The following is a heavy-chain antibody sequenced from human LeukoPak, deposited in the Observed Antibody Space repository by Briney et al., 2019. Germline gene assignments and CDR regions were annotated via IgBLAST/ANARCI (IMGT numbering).Heavy chain of an antibody. CDR1: GFTFSSYW. Sequence: GGSLRLSCAASGFTFSSYWMSWVRQAPGKGLEWVANIKQDGSEKYYVDSVKGRFTISRDNAKNSLYLQMNSLRAEDTAVYYCARVRVGGRSPDWFDPWGQGTLVTVSS. D-gene: IGHD1-26*01. J-gene: IGHJ5*02. CDR2: IKQDGSEK. V-gene: IGHV3-7*01. CDR3: ARVRVGGRSPDWFDP.